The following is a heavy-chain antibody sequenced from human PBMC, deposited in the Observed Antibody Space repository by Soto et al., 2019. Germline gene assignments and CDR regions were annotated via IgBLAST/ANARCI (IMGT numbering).Heavy chain of an antibody. CDR2: ISSSSSYI. CDR1: GFTFSSYS. Sequence: KSGGSLRLSCAASGFTFSSYSMNWVRQAPGKGLEWVSSISSSSSYIYYADSVKGRFTISRDNAKNSLYLQMNSLRAEDTAVYYRARFPGDSSGYYYSFLDYWGQGTLVTVSS. CDR3: ARFPGDSSGYYYSFLDY. D-gene: IGHD3-22*01. V-gene: IGHV3-21*01. J-gene: IGHJ4*02.